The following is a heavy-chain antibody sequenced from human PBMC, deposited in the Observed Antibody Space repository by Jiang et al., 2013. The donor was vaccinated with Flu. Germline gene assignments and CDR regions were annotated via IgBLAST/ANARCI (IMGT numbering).Heavy chain of an antibody. J-gene: IGHJ4*02. CDR2: IYHSGSA. CDR1: GGSINSDRYF. CDR3: ARHGGYGDYDY. V-gene: IGHV4-39*07. Sequence: GLVKPSETLSLTCSVSGGSINSDRYFWGWVRQPPGKGLEWIGTIYHSGSAYYNPSLKSRVTISVDTSINQFSLELRSLTAADTAVYYCARHGGYGDYDYWGQGNLVTV. D-gene: IGHD4-17*01.